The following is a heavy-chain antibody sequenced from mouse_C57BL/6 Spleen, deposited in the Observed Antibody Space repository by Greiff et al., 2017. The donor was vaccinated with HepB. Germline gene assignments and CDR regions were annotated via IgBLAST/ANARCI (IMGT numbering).Heavy chain of an antibody. CDR3: ARGRQGVFDY. J-gene: IGHJ2*01. CDR2: INYDGSST. Sequence: DVMLVESEGGLVQPGSSMKLSCTASGFTFSDYYMAWVRQVPEKGLEWVANINYDGSSTYYLDSLKSRFIISRDNAKNILYLQMSSLKSEDTATYYCARGRQGVFDYWGQGTTLTVSS. V-gene: IGHV5-16*01. CDR1: GFTFSDYY. D-gene: IGHD3-2*01.